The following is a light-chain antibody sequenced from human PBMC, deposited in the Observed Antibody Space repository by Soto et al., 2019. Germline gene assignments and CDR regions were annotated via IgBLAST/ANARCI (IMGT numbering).Light chain of an antibody. Sequence: VMTHSAATLSVTPGERATLSCRASQSVSSNLAWYQQKPCQAPSLLIYGASTRATGTPARFSGSGSGTEFTLTISSLQSEDFAVYYCQQYIRWRGTFGGGSKVDI. J-gene: IGKJ4*01. CDR1: QSVSSN. CDR2: GAS. CDR3: QQYIRWRGT. V-gene: IGKV3-15*01.